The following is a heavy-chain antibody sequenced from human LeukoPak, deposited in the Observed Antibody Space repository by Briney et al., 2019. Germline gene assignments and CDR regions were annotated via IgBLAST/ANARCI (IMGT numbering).Heavy chain of an antibody. CDR2: IWYDGSNK. V-gene: IGHV3-33*01. CDR1: GFTFSNYG. CDR3: ARDGHYYGSGSPFYFDY. Sequence: PEGSLRLSCAASGFTFSNYGMHWVRQAPGKGLEWVAVIWYDGSNKYYADSVKGRFTISRDNSKNTLYLQMNSLRAEDTAVYYCARDGHYYGSGSPFYFDYWGQGTLVTVSS. J-gene: IGHJ4*02. D-gene: IGHD3-10*01.